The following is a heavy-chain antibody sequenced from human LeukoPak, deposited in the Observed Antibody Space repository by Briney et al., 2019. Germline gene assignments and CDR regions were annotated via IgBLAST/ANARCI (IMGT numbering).Heavy chain of an antibody. V-gene: IGHV4-34*01. Sequence: SETLSLTCGVYGGSFSGYYWNWIRQPPGKGLEWIGEINHSGASKYHPSLKSRVTISVDTSKNQFSLKLSSVTAADSAVYYCARLDMSTIRIDFWGQGTVVTVPS. CDR3: ARLDMSTIRIDF. CDR2: INHSGAS. J-gene: IGHJ4*02. CDR1: GGSFSGYY. D-gene: IGHD5-24*01.